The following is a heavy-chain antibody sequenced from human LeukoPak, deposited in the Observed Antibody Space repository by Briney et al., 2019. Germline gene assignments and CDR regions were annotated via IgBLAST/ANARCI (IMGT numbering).Heavy chain of an antibody. Sequence: SETLSLTCNVSGGSISNYYWTWIRQPAGKGLEWIGRIYSSGTTTYNPSLKSRVAMSVDTSRNQFSLKLSSVTAADTAVYYCARGGSYINSSPSFDYWGQGTLVTVSS. D-gene: IGHD6-6*01. V-gene: IGHV4-4*07. CDR2: IYSSGTT. CDR1: GGSISNYY. J-gene: IGHJ4*02. CDR3: ARGGSYINSSPSFDY.